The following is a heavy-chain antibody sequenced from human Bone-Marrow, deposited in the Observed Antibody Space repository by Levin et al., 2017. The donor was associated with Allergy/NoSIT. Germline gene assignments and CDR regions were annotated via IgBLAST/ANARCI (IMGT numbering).Heavy chain of an antibody. CDR3: ARAGLLSEDHYYGMDV. D-gene: IGHD2-21*01. CDR1: GVIFNNYT. V-gene: IGHV1-69*13. J-gene: IGHJ6*02. Sequence: GASVKVSCRASGVIFNNYTMNWLRQAPGQGLEWMGGLIPIVGSAQYAQKFQGRVTITADESTSTAYMELSSLRSEDTAVYYCARAGLLSEDHYYGMDVWGQGTMVTISS. CDR2: LIPIVGSA.